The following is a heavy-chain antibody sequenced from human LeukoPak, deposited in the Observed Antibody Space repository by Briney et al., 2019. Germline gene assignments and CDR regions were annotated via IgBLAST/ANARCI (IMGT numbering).Heavy chain of an antibody. CDR1: GXSVSSNSSA. V-gene: IGHV6-1*01. CDR2: TYYRSKWYH. Sequence: SQTLSLTCAISGXSVSSNSSAWNWIRQSPSRGLEWLGRTYYRSKWYHDYTLSLKSRITINPDTSKNHFSLQLNSVPPEDTAVYYCARDLDGFDFWDQGTLVTVSS. D-gene: IGHD1-1*01. J-gene: IGHJ4*02. CDR3: ARDLDGFDF.